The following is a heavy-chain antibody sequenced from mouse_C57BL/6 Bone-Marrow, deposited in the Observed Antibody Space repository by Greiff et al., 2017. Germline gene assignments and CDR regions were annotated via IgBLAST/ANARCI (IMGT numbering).Heavy chain of an antibody. D-gene: IGHD4-1*01. CDR3: ARSGPLGRSFDY. V-gene: IGHV1-55*01. CDR2: IYPTSGRT. Sequence: QVQLQQPGAELVKPGASVKMSCKASGYTFTSYWITWVKQRPGQGLEWIGDIYPTSGRTNYNEKFKSKAILTVDTSSHPAYMQLSSLTSEDSAVFYCARSGPLGRSFDYWGQGTTLTVSS. CDR1: GYTFTSYW. J-gene: IGHJ2*01.